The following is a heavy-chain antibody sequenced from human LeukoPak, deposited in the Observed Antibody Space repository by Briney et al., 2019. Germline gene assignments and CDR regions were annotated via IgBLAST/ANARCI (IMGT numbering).Heavy chain of an antibody. Sequence: SQTLSLTCAVYGGSFSGYYWSWIRQPPGKGLEWIGEINHSGSTNYNPSLKGRVTISVDPSKNQSSLKLSAVTAADTAVYYGARGYYGSGSYLDYWGQGTLVTVSS. CDR2: INHSGST. V-gene: IGHV4-34*01. J-gene: IGHJ4*02. D-gene: IGHD3-10*01. CDR1: GGSFSGYY. CDR3: ARGYYGSGSYLDY.